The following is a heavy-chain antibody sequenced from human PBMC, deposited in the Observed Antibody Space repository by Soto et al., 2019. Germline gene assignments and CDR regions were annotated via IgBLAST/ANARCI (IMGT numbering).Heavy chain of an antibody. V-gene: IGHV3-30*18. Sequence: QVQLVESGGGVVQPGRSLRLSCAASGFTFSSYGMHWVRQAPGKGLEWVAVISYDGSNKYYADPVKGRFTISRDNSKNTLNLQMNSRRDEDTDVYYCAKDRSETHLTDYDYVWGSYRYTGAVDYRGQGTLVTVSS. CDR3: AKDRSETHLTDYDYVWGSYRYTGAVDY. D-gene: IGHD3-16*02. CDR1: GFTFSSYG. J-gene: IGHJ4*02. CDR2: ISYDGSNK.